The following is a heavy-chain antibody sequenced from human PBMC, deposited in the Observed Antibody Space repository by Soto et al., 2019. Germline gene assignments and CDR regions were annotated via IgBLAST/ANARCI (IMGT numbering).Heavy chain of an antibody. CDR1: GFTFSSYG. V-gene: IGHV3-30*18. D-gene: IGHD1-26*01. CDR3: AKDLYSGSYYYFDY. Sequence: GGSLRLSCAASGFTFSSYGMHWVRQAPGKGLEWVAVISYDGSNKYYADSVKGRFTISRDNSKNTLYLQMNSLRAEDTAVYYCAKDLYSGSYYYFDYRGQGTLVTVSS. CDR2: ISYDGSNK. J-gene: IGHJ4*02.